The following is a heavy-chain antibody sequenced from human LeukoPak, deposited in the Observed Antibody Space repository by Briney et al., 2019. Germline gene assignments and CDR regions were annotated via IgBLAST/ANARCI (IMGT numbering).Heavy chain of an antibody. D-gene: IGHD1-1*01. CDR1: GGSISSFY. Sequence: SETLSLTCTVSGGSISSFYWSWIRQPPGKGLEWIGYIYTNGSTNYNPSLKSRVTISVDTSKNQFSLKLSSVTAADTAVYYCARRSTGKPHIDYWGQGTLVTVSS. V-gene: IGHV4-4*09. CDR3: ARRSTGKPHIDY. CDR2: IYTNGST. J-gene: IGHJ4*02.